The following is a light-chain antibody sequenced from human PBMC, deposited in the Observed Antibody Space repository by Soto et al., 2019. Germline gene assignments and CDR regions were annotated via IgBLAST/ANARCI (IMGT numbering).Light chain of an antibody. J-gene: IGKJ1*01. Sequence: DIQMTQSPSTLSASVGDRVTITCRASQSISSWLAWYPQKPGKAPKLLNYKATSLESGVPSRFIGSGSGTEFTLTISSLQPDDFATDYCQQYNSYWTFGQGTKVEIK. CDR1: QSISSW. CDR3: QQYNSYWT. V-gene: IGKV1-5*03. CDR2: KAT.